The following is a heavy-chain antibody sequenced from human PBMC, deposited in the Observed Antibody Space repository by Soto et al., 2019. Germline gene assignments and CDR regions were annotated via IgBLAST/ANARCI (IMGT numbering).Heavy chain of an antibody. V-gene: IGHV2-5*01. Sequence: QITLKESGPTLVKPTQTLTLTCTFSGFSLTSGVVGVGWIRQPPGEALEWLALIYWTDEQYYNPSLRNRLTITRDTSKSQVVLTMTTMDPVDTATYYCAHRLPGPSGYDVWGQGTTVTVSS. CDR1: GFSLTSGVVG. J-gene: IGHJ6*02. D-gene: IGHD6-13*01. CDR3: AHRLPGPSGYDV. CDR2: IYWTDEQ.